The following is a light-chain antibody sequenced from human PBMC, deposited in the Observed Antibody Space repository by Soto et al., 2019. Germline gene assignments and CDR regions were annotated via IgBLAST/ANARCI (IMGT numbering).Light chain of an antibody. J-gene: IGLJ2*01. Sequence: QSALNQPTSASGSPGQSVTIYCTGTSRDTGGYDFVSWYQQHPGKAPKLLIYDVIKSPSGVPERFSCSKSGNTASLTVSGLQTDDEADYYYSSYGGSNMVLLGGGTKVTGL. V-gene: IGLV2-8*01. CDR2: DVI. CDR3: SSYGGSNMVL. CDR1: SRDTGGYDF.